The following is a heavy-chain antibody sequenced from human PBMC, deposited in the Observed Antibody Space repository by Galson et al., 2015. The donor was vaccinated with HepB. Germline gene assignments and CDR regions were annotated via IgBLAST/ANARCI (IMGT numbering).Heavy chain of an antibody. Sequence: SLRLSCAASGFTFSSYSMNWVRQAPGKGLEWVSSISSSSSYIYYADSVKGRFTISRDNAKNSLYLQMNSLRAEDTAVYYCARVWSVGSSSVDYWGQGTLVTVSS. D-gene: IGHD6-6*01. V-gene: IGHV3-21*01. CDR1: GFTFSSYS. J-gene: IGHJ4*02. CDR2: ISSSSSYI. CDR3: ARVWSVGSSSVDY.